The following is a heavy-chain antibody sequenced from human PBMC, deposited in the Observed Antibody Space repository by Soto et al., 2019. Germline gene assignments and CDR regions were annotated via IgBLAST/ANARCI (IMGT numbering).Heavy chain of an antibody. D-gene: IGHD2-8*02. Sequence: SGPTLVNPTHTLTLTGSFSGFSLTTSGVGVGWVRQSPEKALEWLALIFWDDDKRYSPSLRSRLTIAKDTSKNQVVLTLTNVEPVDTATYYCARILTATGGHFDSWGQGALVTVSS. J-gene: IGHJ4*02. CDR1: GFSLTTSGVG. V-gene: IGHV2-5*02. CDR3: ARILTATGGHFDS. CDR2: IFWDDDK.